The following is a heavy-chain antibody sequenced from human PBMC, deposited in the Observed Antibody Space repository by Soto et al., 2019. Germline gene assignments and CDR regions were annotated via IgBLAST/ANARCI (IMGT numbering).Heavy chain of an antibody. J-gene: IGHJ4*02. CDR2: IVPIVGTT. V-gene: IGHV1-69*12. D-gene: IGHD5-12*01. CDR3: VRVVAIPGYPDH. CDR1: GGTFSSYA. Sequence: QVQLVQSGAEVRQPASSVKVSCKTSGGTFSSYAISWVRQAPGQGREWMGGIVPIVGTTTYAQKFQGRVTITADEATSTAYMQLSRLRADDTDVYYCVRVVAIPGYPDHWGQGTLVTVSS.